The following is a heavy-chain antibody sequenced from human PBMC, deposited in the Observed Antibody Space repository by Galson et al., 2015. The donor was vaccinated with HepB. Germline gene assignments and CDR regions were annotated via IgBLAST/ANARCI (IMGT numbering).Heavy chain of an antibody. CDR3: ARGTWFGRAIDY. J-gene: IGHJ4*02. V-gene: IGHV4-34*01. D-gene: IGHD3-10*01. CDR1: GGSFSGYY. Sequence: LSLTCAVYGGSFSGYYWSWIRQPPGKGLEWIGEINHSGSTNYNPSLKSRVTISVDTSKNQFSLKLSSVTAADTAVYYCARGTWFGRAIDYWGQGTLVTVSS. CDR2: INHSGST.